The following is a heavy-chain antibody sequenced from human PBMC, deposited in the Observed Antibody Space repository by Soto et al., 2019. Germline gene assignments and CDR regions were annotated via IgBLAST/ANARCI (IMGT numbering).Heavy chain of an antibody. CDR2: IYSAGST. CDR1: GFTVSGNF. CDR3: AGVYGDYAFDAFDI. J-gene: IGHJ3*02. V-gene: IGHV3-53*01. D-gene: IGHD4-17*01. Sequence: EVQLVESGGGLIQSGGSLRLSCAASGFTVSGNFMSWVRQAPGKGLEWVSLIYSAGSTSYADSVKGRFTISRDNSKNTLYLQMNSLRAEDTAVYYCAGVYGDYAFDAFDIWGQGTMVTVSS.